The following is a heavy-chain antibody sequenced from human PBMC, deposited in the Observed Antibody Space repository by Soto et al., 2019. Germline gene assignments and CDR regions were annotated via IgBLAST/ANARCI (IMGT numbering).Heavy chain of an antibody. CDR1: GDSFNRYA. J-gene: IGHJ4*02. V-gene: IGHV1-69*01. CDR3: ASRITMIVVVNYDPYDY. Sequence: SLVRCACRGSGDSFNRYAISWVRQDPGQGLEWMGGIIPVFGTANYAQKFQGRVTITADESTSTAYMELSSMRSEDTAVYYFASRITMIVVVNYDPYDYWGQGTLVTVSS. CDR2: IIPVFGTA. D-gene: IGHD3-22*01.